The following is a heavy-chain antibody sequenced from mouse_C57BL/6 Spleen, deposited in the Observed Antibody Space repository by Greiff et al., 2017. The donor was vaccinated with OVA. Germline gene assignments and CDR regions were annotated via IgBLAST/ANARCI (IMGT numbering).Heavy chain of an antibody. J-gene: IGHJ2*01. Sequence: QVQLQQSGAELVKPGASVKISCKASGYAFSSYWMNWVKQRPGKGLEWIGQIYPGDGDTNYNGKFKGKATLTADKSSSTAYMQLSSLTSEDSAVYFCARREGHYGNYFYFDYWGQGTTLTVSS. CDR2: IYPGDGDT. CDR3: ARREGHYGNYFYFDY. D-gene: IGHD2-1*01. V-gene: IGHV1-80*01. CDR1: GYAFSSYW.